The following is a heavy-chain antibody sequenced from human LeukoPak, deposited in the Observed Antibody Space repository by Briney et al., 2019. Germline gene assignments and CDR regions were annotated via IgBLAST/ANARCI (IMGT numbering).Heavy chain of an antibody. V-gene: IGHV3-49*04. CDR2: IRSRRYGGAT. J-gene: IGHJ4*02. Sequence: GRSLRLSCTASGFTFGDYARSWVRQAPGKGLEWVGFIRSRRYGGATEYAASVKGRFTISRDDSKSVAYLHMNSLKTEDTAVYYCTRDILSGWYYFDFWGQGTLVTVSS. CDR1: GFTFGDYA. D-gene: IGHD6-19*01. CDR3: TRDILSGWYYFDF.